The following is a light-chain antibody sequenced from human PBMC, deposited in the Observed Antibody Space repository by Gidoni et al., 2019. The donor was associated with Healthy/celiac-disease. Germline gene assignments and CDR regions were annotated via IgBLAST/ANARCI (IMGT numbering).Light chain of an antibody. CDR3: AAWDDSLNGSLSV. J-gene: IGLJ1*01. Sequence: QSGLTKPPSASGTPGQRVTISCSGRSSNIGSNTVNWYQQLPGPAYKLLIYSNNQPPSGVPARFSFSKSGTSSSLSISGLQSEDEADYYCAAWDDSLNGSLSVFGTGTQVTVL. CDR1: SSNIGSNT. CDR2: SNN. V-gene: IGLV1-44*01.